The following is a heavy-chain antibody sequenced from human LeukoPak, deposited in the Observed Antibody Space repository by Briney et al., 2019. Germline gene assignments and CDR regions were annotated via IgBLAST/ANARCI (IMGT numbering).Heavy chain of an antibody. CDR2: INPNSGGT. CDR1: GYTFTGYY. Sequence: ASVKVSCKASGYTFTGYYMHWVRQAPGQGLEWMGRINPNSGGTNYAQKFQGRVTMTRDTSISTAYMEPSRLRSDDTAVYYCARDLKMTTTDYWGQGTLVTVSS. CDR3: ARDLKMTTTDY. J-gene: IGHJ4*02. D-gene: IGHD4-17*01. V-gene: IGHV1-2*06.